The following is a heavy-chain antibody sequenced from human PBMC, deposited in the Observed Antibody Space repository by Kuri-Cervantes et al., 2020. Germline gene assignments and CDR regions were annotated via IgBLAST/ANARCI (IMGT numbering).Heavy chain of an antibody. CDR1: GGSISSDY. V-gene: IGHV4-59*12. CDR3: ARDGSSWYHWFDP. D-gene: IGHD6-13*01. Sequence: GSLRLSCTVSGGSISSDYWSWIRQPPGKGLEWLGYIYNGVSPNYNPSLNSRATISVDTSKNQFSLKLRSVTAADTAVYYCARDGSSWYHWFDPWGQGTLVTVSS. J-gene: IGHJ5*02. CDR2: IYNGVSP.